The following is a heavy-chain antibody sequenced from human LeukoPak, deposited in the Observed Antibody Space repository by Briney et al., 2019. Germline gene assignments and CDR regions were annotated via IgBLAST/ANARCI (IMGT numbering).Heavy chain of an antibody. CDR2: IKQDGSET. CDR1: GFTFSSYS. V-gene: IGHV3-7*01. J-gene: IGHJ3*02. CDR3: ARNKRADI. Sequence: PGGSLRLSCAASGFTFSSYSMNWVRQAPGKGLEWVANIKQDGSETNYVDSVRGRFTISRDNAKNSLSLQMISLRAEDTALYYCARNKRADIWGQGTMVTVSS. D-gene: IGHD1/OR15-1a*01.